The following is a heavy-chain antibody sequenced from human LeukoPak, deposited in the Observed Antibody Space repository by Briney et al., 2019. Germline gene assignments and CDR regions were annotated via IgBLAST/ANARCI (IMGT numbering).Heavy chain of an antibody. CDR2: IYTSGST. J-gene: IGHJ5*02. CDR3: ARDFFGDDYDIPPGNWFDP. V-gene: IGHV4-4*07. D-gene: IGHD3-22*01. Sequence: SETLSLTCTVSGGSISSYYWSWIRQPAGKGLEWIGRIYTSGSTNYNPSLKSRVTMSVDTSKNQFSLKLSSVTAADTAVYYCARDFFGDDYDIPPGNWFDPWGQGTLVTVSS. CDR1: GGSISSYY.